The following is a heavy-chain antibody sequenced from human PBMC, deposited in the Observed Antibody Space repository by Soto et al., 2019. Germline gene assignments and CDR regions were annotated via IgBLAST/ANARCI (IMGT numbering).Heavy chain of an antibody. CDR1: GGSVSSGSYY. J-gene: IGHJ6*02. D-gene: IGHD3-22*01. CDR2: IYYSGST. Sequence: SETLSLTCTVSGGSVSSGSYYWSWIRQPPGKGLEWIGYIYYSGSTNYNPSPKSRVTISVDTSKDQFSLKLSSVTAADTAVYYCASARYDSSGYYSSDYYYGMDVWGQGATVTVSS. V-gene: IGHV4-61*01. CDR3: ASARYDSSGYYSSDYYYGMDV.